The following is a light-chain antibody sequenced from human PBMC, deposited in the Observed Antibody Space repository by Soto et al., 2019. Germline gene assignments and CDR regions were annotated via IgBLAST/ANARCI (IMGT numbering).Light chain of an antibody. CDR3: QQYGSSPPIT. CDR2: GAS. CDR1: QSVSSD. J-gene: IGKJ5*01. V-gene: IGKV3-20*01. Sequence: EIVMTQSPATLSVSPGERATLSCRASQSVSSDLAWYHQKPGQAPRLLIYGASTRATGIPARFSGGGSGTHFTLTISRLEPEDFAVYYCQQYGSSPPITFGQGTRLEI.